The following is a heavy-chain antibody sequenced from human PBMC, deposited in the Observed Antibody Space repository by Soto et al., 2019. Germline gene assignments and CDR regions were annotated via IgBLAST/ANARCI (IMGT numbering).Heavy chain of an antibody. CDR2: IYSDGSGT. D-gene: IGHD5-18*01. V-gene: IGHV3-74*01. CDR3: ATLNSFGADY. CDR1: GFTFSSYW. J-gene: IGHJ4*02. Sequence: EVQLVESGGVLVQPGGSLRLSCAASGFTFSSYWMHWVRQAPGKGLVWVSRIYSDGSGTTYADSVKGRFTISRDNAKSMLYLQMNSLRVEDTAVYYCATLNSFGADYWGQGTLVTVSS.